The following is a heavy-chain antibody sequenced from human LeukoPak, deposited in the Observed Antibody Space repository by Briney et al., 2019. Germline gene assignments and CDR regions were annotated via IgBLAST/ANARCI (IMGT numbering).Heavy chain of an antibody. Sequence: SETLSLTCTVSVGSISNYYWNWLRQPPGKGLEWIGYIYYSGSTNYNPSLKSRVTMSLDTSKNQFSLRLTSVTAEDTAVYYCARGFDSKSTYFDYWGEGTLVTVSS. J-gene: IGHJ4*02. CDR2: IYYSGST. CDR3: ARGFDSKSTYFDY. D-gene: IGHD5-12*01. CDR1: VGSISNYY. V-gene: IGHV4-59*01.